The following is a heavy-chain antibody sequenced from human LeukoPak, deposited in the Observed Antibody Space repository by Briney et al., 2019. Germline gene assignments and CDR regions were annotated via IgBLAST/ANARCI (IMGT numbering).Heavy chain of an antibody. CDR2: ISYDGSNK. Sequence: GGSLRLSCAASGFTFSSYAMHWVRQAPGKGLEWVAVISYDGSNKYYADSVKGRFTISRDNSKNTLYLQMNSLRAEDTAVYYCARDQPEYSSSRTLDYWGQGTLVTVSS. CDR1: GFTFSSYA. CDR3: ARDQPEYSSSRTLDY. D-gene: IGHD6-6*01. V-gene: IGHV3-30-3*01. J-gene: IGHJ4*02.